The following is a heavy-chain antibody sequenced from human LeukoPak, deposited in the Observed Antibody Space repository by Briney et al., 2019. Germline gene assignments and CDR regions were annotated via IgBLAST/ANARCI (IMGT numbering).Heavy chain of an antibody. J-gene: IGHJ4*02. D-gene: IGHD3-10*01. CDR1: GFTFSSYW. CDR3: AREYLDLLWFGELLPPAFDH. CDR2: IKQDRSEK. V-gene: IGHV3-7*03. Sequence: GGSLRLSCAASGFTFSSYWMSWVRQAPGKGLEWVANIKQDRSEKYYVDSVKGRFTISRDNAKNSLYLQMNSLRAEDTAVYYCAREYLDLLWFGELLPPAFDHWGQGTLVTVSS.